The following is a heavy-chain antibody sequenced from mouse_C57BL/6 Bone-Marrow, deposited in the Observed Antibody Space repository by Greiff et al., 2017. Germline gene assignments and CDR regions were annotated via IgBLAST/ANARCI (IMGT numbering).Heavy chain of an antibody. J-gene: IGHJ4*01. CDR1: GFSLTSYG. D-gene: IGHD1-1*01. V-gene: IGHV2-2*01. Sequence: QVQLKQSGPGLVQPSQSLSITCTVSGFSLTSYGVHWVRQSPGKGLEWLGVIWSGGSTDYNAAFISRLSISKDNSKSQVFFKMNSLQADDTDIYYCARKPYGSSPYYAMDYWGQGTSVTVSS. CDR3: ARKPYGSSPYYAMDY. CDR2: IWSGGST.